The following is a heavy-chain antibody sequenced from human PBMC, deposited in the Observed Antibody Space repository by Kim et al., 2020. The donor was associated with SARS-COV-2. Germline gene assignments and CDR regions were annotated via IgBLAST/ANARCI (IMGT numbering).Heavy chain of an antibody. V-gene: IGHV3-21*01. Sequence: DSVKGRFPITSANANNSLYLQMNSLRAEDTAVYYCARGTNYYDSSGYPDYWGQGTLITVSS. CDR3: ARGTNYYDSSGYPDY. D-gene: IGHD3-22*01. J-gene: IGHJ4*02.